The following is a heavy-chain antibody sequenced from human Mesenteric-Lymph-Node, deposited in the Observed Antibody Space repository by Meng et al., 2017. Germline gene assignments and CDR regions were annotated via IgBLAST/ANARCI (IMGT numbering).Heavy chain of an antibody. CDR1: GGSISSSNW. CDR2: IYHSGST. J-gene: IGHJ3*02. V-gene: IGHV4-4*02. Sequence: SETLSLTCAVSGGSISSSNWWSWVRQPPGKGLEWIGEIYHSGSTNYNPSLKSRVTISVDKSKNQFSLKLSSVTAADTAVYYCARDYPYYYDSTDTADDAFDIWGQGTMVTVSS. CDR3: ARDYPYYYDSTDTADDAFDI. D-gene: IGHD3-22*01.